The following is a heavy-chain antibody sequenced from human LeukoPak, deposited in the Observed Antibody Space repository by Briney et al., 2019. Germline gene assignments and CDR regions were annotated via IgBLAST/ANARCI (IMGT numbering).Heavy chain of an antibody. CDR2: IIPIFGTA. CDR1: GGTFNSYA. CDR3: ARGSTVTSYFDY. J-gene: IGHJ4*02. V-gene: IGHV1-69*05. D-gene: IGHD4-17*01. Sequence: SVKVSCKASGGTFNSYAISWVRQAPGQGLEWMGGIIPIFGTANYAQKFQGRVTITTDESTSTAYMELSSLRSEDTAVYYCARGSTVTSYFDYWGQGTLVTVSS.